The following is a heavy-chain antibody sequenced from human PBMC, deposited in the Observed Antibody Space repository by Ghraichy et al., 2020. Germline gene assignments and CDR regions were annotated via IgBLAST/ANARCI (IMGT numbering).Heavy chain of an antibody. Sequence: SETLSLTCTVSGGPISESYWSWIRQPPGKGLEWIGYIYYGGSTNYNPSLKSRVTISLDKSKNQFSLKLRSVSAADTAVYFCARDKETTFDSWGQGTPVTVSS. CDR2: IYYGGST. CDR1: GGPISESY. CDR3: ARDKETTFDS. V-gene: IGHV4-59*01. J-gene: IGHJ4*02. D-gene: IGHD4-11*01.